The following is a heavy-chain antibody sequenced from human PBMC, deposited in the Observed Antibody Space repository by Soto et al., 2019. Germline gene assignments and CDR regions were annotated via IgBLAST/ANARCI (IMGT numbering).Heavy chain of an antibody. J-gene: IGHJ6*02. CDR2: IWYDGSNK. V-gene: IGHV3-33*08. CDR1: GFTFNTYG. CDR3: ARSDCTGAYCYSWPFNYGVAV. D-gene: IGHD2-15*01. Sequence: QVQLVESGGGVVQPGGSLRLSCTTSGFTFNTYGMHWVRQAPGKGREWVALIWYDGSNKYYADSVKGRFTISRDNSTNKLYLQMNSLRAEDTALYYCARSDCTGAYCYSWPFNYGVAVWGHGATVPVPS.